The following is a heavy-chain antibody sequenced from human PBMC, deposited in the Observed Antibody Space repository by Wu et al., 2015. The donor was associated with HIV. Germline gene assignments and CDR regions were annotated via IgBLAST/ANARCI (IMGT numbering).Heavy chain of an antibody. V-gene: IGHV1-2*02. CDR1: GYSFSGHY. D-gene: IGHD2-2*01. CDR2: INPNSGGT. J-gene: IGHJ6*03. CDR3: ARDALFCSSHTCYYYYYYMDV. Sequence: QVQLVQSAAEVKKPGASVKVSCKASGYSFSGHYIFWVRQAPGEGLEWMGWINPNSGGTEYAQKFQGRVTMTRDTSISTAYMELTRLTSDDTAVYYCARDALFCSSHTCYYYYYYMDVWGVGTTVTVSS.